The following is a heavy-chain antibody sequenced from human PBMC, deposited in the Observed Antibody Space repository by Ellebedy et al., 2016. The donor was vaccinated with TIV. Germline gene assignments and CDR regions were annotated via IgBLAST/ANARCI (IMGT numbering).Heavy chain of an antibody. J-gene: IGHJ4*02. CDR1: GYTLTELS. V-gene: IGHV1-24*01. D-gene: IGHD3-16*02. CDR2: FDPEDGET. CDR3: ARGEFVWGSYRWDY. Sequence: ASVKVSCXVSGYTLTELSMHWVRQAPGKGLEWMGGFDPEDGETIYAQKFQGRVTMTRDTSTSTVYMELSSLRSEDTAVYYCARGEFVWGSYRWDYWGQGTLVTVSS.